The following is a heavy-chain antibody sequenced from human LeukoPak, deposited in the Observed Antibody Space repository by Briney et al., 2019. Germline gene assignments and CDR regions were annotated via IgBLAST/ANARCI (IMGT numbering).Heavy chain of an antibody. Sequence: PGGSLRLSCAASGFTFSSYSMNWVRQAPGKGLEWVSSISSSSSYIYYADSVKGRFTISRDNAKNPLYLQMNSLRAEDTAVYYCARIGANDAFDIWGQGTMVTVSS. CDR2: ISSSSSYI. J-gene: IGHJ3*02. CDR3: ARIGANDAFDI. V-gene: IGHV3-21*01. CDR1: GFTFSSYS.